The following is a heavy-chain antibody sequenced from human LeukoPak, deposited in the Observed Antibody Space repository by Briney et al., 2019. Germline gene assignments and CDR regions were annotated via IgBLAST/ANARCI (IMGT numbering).Heavy chain of an antibody. CDR1: GGSISSDNSY. CDR3: ARGILYGSVYYFYYMDV. CDR2: IYTSGST. V-gene: IGHV4-61*02. Sequence: PSETLSLTCVVSGGSISSDNSYWSWIRQPAGKGLAWIGRIYTSGSTDYNPSLKSRVTISVDTSKNQFPLRLSSVTAADTAVYYCARGILYGSVYYFYYMDVWGKGTTVTVSS. J-gene: IGHJ6*03. D-gene: IGHD3-10*01.